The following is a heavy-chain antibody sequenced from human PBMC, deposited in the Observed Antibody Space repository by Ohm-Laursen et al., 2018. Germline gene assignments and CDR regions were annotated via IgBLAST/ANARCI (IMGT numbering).Heavy chain of an antibody. CDR3: ARGGRRGSSWYRNYGMDV. CDR2: INHSRST. V-gene: IGHV4-34*01. Sequence: SETLSLTCAVYGGSFSGYYWNWIRQPPGKGLEWIGEINHSRSTKYNSSFKSRVTISVDTSKNQFSLKLSSVTAADTAVYYCARGGRRGSSWYRNYGMDVWGQGTTVTVSS. D-gene: IGHD6-13*01. J-gene: IGHJ6*02. CDR1: GGSFSGYY.